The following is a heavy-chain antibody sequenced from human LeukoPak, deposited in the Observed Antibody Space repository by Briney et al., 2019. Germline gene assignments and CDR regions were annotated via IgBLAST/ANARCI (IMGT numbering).Heavy chain of an antibody. V-gene: IGHV4-59*08. D-gene: IGHD5-12*01. Sequence: PSETLSLTCTVSGGSISSYYWSWIRQPPGKGLEWIGYIYYSGSTNYNPSLKSRVTISVDTSKNQFSLKLSSVTAADTAVYYCAYSPGGYSGYDSPYYFDYWGQGTLVTVFS. CDR2: IYYSGST. CDR1: GGSISSYY. J-gene: IGHJ4*02. CDR3: AYSPGGYSGYDSPYYFDY.